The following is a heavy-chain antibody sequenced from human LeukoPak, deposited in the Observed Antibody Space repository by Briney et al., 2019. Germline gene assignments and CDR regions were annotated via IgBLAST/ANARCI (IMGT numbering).Heavy chain of an antibody. D-gene: IGHD5-18*01. Sequence: SVKVSCKASGGTFSSAAINWARQAPGHGLEWMGGFIPLLGTANYAQRFQGRFTITTDESTSTAYMDLSSLRSDDTAVYYCARGLWIQECEYWGQGTPVTVSS. CDR1: GGTFSSAA. CDR2: FIPLLGTA. CDR3: ARGLWIQECEY. V-gene: IGHV1-69*05. J-gene: IGHJ4*02.